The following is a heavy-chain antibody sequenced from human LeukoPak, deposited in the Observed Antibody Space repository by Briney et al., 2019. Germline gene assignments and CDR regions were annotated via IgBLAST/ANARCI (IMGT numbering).Heavy chain of an antibody. D-gene: IGHD1-7*01. V-gene: IGHV5-51*07. J-gene: IGHJ4*02. CDR1: GYCITSYL. CDR2: IYPGDSNT. Sequence: GEALKISYTASGYCITSYLICWLHQPPRKGLGRVGIIYPGDSNTKYRPSFQSHTTTSADKSISTAYLQWSSLKASDTAMYYCARPLLELLDYWRQGTLVTDSS. CDR3: ARPLLELLDY.